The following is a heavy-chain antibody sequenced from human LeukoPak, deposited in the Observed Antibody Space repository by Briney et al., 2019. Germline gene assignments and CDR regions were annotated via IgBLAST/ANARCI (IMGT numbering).Heavy chain of an antibody. CDR3: ARDFVAGSGSYTNWFDP. D-gene: IGHD3-10*01. CDR2: INPNSGGT. CDR1: GYTLTGYY. V-gene: IGHV1-2*02. Sequence: ASVKVSCKASGYTLTGYYMHWVRQAPGQGLEWMGWINPNSGGTNYAQKFQGRVTMTRDTSISTAYMELSRLRSDDTAVYYCARDFVAGSGSYTNWFDPWGQGTLVTVSS. J-gene: IGHJ5*02.